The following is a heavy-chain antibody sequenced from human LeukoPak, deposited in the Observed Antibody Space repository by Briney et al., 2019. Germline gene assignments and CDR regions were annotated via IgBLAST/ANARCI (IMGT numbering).Heavy chain of an antibody. J-gene: IGHJ4*02. V-gene: IGHV1-69*05. CDR2: IIPIFGTA. Sequence: SVKVSXKASGGTFSSYAISWVRQAPGQGLEWIGRIIPIFGTANYAQKFQGRVTITTDESTSTAYMELSSLRSEDTAVYYCARSWYYYDSSGYLFDYWGQGTLVTVSS. CDR3: ARSWYYYDSSGYLFDY. D-gene: IGHD3-22*01. CDR1: GGTFSSYA.